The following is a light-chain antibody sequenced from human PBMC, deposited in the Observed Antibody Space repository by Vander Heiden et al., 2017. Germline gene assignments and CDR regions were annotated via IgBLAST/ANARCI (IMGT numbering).Light chain of an antibody. CDR2: YVN. J-gene: IGLJ2*01. V-gene: IGLV2-14*01. Sequence: QSALTQPASVSGSPGQSITISCTGTSSDIGAYNSVSWYHQHPGKAPKLMIYYVNNRPSGVSNRFSGSKSGNTASLTISGLQAEDEADYYCSSYTSSSTRIFGGGTKLTVL. CDR3: SSYTSSSTRI. CDR1: SSDIGAYNS.